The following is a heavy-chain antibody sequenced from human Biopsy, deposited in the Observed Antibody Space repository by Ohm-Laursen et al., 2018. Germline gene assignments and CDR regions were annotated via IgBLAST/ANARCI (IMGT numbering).Heavy chain of an antibody. V-gene: IGHV1-18*01. CDR2: ISGYNGNT. J-gene: IGHJ4*02. Sequence: ASVKVSCKASGYKFTSYGMSWVRQAPGQGFEWMGRISGYNGNTNYAQKFQGRITMTIDAATSTGYMDLRSLKSDDTAVYYCARIAAAGWDDYWGQGTLVTVSS. CDR1: GYKFTSYG. CDR3: ARIAAAGWDDY. D-gene: IGHD6-25*01.